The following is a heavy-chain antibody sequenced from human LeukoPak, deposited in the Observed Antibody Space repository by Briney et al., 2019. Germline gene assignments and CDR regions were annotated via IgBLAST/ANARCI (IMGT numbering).Heavy chain of an antibody. J-gene: IGHJ6*03. CDR3: AKNYGSGSSVKYYYYMDV. CDR2: ISASGGST. D-gene: IGHD3-10*01. V-gene: IGHV3-23*01. CDR1: GFTFTSYA. Sequence: GGSLRHSCAASGFTFTSYAMSWVRQAPKKGLEWVSVISASGGSTNYADSVKGRFTISRDNSKNTLYLQMNSLRAEDSAVYYCAKNYGSGSSVKYYYYMDVWGKGTTVTVSS.